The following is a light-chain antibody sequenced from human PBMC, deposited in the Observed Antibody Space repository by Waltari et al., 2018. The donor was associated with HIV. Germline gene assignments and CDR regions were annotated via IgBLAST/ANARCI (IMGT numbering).Light chain of an antibody. CDR2: ANN. V-gene: IGLV1-40*01. J-gene: IGLJ1*01. Sequence: QSVLTQPPSVSGAPGPRVTIACPGSSSNIGAGFEAHWYQQLPGTAPKLLIYANNNRPSGVPDRFSGSKSGTSASLAITGLQAEDEADYYCQSYDSSLRGYAFGTGTKVSVL. CDR3: QSYDSSLRGYA. CDR1: SSNIGAGFE.